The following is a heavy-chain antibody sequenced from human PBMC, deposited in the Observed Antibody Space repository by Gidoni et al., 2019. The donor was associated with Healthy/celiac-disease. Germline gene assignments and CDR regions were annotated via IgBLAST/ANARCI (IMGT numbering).Heavy chain of an antibody. CDR3: ARDGDSKGGYDYYYYGMDV. V-gene: IGHV1-2*02. CDR2: INPNSGGT. Sequence: QVQLVQSGAEVKKPGASVKVSCKASGYTFTGYYMHWVRQAPGQGLEWMGWINPNSGGTNYAQKFQGRVTMTRDTSISTAYMELSRLRSDDTAVYYCARDGDSKGGYDYYYYGMDVWGQGTTVTVSS. CDR1: GYTFTGYY. D-gene: IGHD3-22*01. J-gene: IGHJ6*02.